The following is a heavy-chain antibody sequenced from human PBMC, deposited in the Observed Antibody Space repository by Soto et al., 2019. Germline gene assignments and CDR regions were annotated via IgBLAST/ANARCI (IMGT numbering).Heavy chain of an antibody. CDR3: ARAKGYSPYYKYYFAC. J-gene: IGHJ4*02. CDR2: VHYSGST. CDR1: SGSISNDGYY. Sequence: SETLSLTCTVSSGSISNDGYYWSWIRQHPGKGLEWIGDVHYSGSTYYNPSLKSRVTISVDTSKNQFSLRLSSVTAADTAVYYCARAKGYSPYYKYYFACWGQGTLVTVSS. D-gene: IGHD3-10*01. V-gene: IGHV4-31*03.